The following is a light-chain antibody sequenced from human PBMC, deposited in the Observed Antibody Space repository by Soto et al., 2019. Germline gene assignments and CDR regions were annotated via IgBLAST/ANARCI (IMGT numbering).Light chain of an antibody. CDR1: QTIAMY. CDR2: TTS. J-gene: IGKJ2*01. CDR3: QQSFTTPYT. V-gene: IGKV1-39*01. Sequence: DIQMTQSTSSLSASVGDRVTITCRASQTIAMYVNWFQQKPGKAPKPLIYTTSSLQSGVPPRFSGSGSETDFTLPISRLQPEDSATYYCQQSFTTPYTLGQGTKLEIK.